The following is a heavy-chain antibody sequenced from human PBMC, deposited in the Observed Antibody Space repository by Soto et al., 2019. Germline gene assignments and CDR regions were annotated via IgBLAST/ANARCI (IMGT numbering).Heavy chain of an antibody. J-gene: IGHJ6*03. CDR3: ARRPTNYDFWSGYSPDYYYHMDV. V-gene: IGHV4-34*01. D-gene: IGHD3-3*01. CDR2: INHSGST. CDR1: GGSFSGYY. Sequence: TSETLSLTCAVYGGSFSGYYWSWVRQPPGKGLEWIGEINHSGSTYYNPSLKSRVTISVDTSKSQFSLKLSSVTAADTAVYYCARRPTNYDFWSGYSPDYYYHMDVWGKGTTVTVSS.